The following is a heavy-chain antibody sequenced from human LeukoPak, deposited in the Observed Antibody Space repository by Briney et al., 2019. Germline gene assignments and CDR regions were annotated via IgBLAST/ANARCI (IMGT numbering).Heavy chain of an antibody. CDR2: IYYSGNT. D-gene: IGHD3-9*01. J-gene: IGHJ4*02. CDR1: GGSISSSSYY. Sequence: PSGTLSLTCAVSGGSISSSSYYWGWIRQPPGKGLEWIGSIYYSGNTYYNPSLKSRVTISVDTSKNQFSLKLSSVTAADTAVYYCARGYYDVLTGHPKNFDYWGQGTLVTVSS. CDR3: ARGYYDVLTGHPKNFDY. V-gene: IGHV4-39*01.